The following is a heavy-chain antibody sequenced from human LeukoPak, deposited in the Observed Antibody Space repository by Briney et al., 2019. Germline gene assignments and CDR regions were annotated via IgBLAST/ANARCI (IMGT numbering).Heavy chain of an antibody. J-gene: IGHJ4*02. V-gene: IGHV3-48*04. CDR2: ISSSSSTI. D-gene: IGHD3-22*01. Sequence: PGGSLRLSCAASGFTFSSYRMNWVRQAPGKGLEWVSYISSSSSTIYYADSVKGRFTISRDNAKNSLYLQMNSLRAEDTAVYYCARAGYYYDSSGYYSFDYWGQGTLVTVSS. CDR1: GFTFSSYR. CDR3: ARAGYYYDSSGYYSFDY.